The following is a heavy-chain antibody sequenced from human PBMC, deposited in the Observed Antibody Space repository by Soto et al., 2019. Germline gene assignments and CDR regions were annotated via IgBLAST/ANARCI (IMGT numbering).Heavy chain of an antibody. CDR1: GYTFTSYA. V-gene: IGHV1-3*01. CDR2: INAGNGNA. D-gene: IGHD2-15*01. CDR3: AYSCSGGSCYPQWGCYYYGMDV. Sequence: ASVKVSCKASGYTFTSYAMHWVRQAPGQRLEWMGWINAGNGNAKYAQKFQGRVTITRDESTSTAYMELSSLRSEDTAVYYCAYSCSGGSCYPQWGCYYYGMDVWGQGTTVTVSS. J-gene: IGHJ6*02.